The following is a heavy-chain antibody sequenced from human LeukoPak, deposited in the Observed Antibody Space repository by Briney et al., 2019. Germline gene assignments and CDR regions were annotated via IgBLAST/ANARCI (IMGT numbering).Heavy chain of an antibody. CDR3: AKKSPYGGADY. D-gene: IGHD4/OR15-4a*01. Sequence: PGESLRPSCAASGFTFSSSAMSWVRQAPGKGLEWVSAISGNGASTYYADSVKGRFTISRDNSKNTLYVQINSLRAEDTAVYYCAKKSPYGGADYWGQGTLVTVSS. CDR1: GFTFSSSA. V-gene: IGHV3-23*01. J-gene: IGHJ4*02. CDR2: ISGNGAST.